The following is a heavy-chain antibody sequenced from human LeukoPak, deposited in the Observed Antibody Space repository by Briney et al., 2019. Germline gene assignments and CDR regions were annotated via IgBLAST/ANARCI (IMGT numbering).Heavy chain of an antibody. D-gene: IGHD2-2*01. CDR2: IYYSGST. CDR3: ASTEKYCSSTSCYSYAFDI. CDR1: GGSISSYY. V-gene: IGHV4-59*01. J-gene: IGHJ3*02. Sequence: SETLSLTCTVSGGSISSYYWSWIRQPPGKGLVWIGYIYYSGSTNYNPSLKSRVTISVDTSKNQFSLKLSSVTAADTAVYYCASTEKYCSSTSCYSYAFDIWGQGTMVTVSS.